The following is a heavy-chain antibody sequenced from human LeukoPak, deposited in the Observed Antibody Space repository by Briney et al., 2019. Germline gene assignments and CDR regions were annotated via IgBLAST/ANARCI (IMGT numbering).Heavy chain of an antibody. J-gene: IGHJ4*02. CDR3: ARSPHILTGENFDF. CDR2: IYYSGST. V-gene: IGHV4-59*01. CDR1: GGSISSYY. D-gene: IGHD3-9*01. Sequence: PSETLSLTCTVSGGSISSYYWSWIRQPPGKGLEWIGYIYYSGSTNYKPSLKSRVTISVDTSKNQFSLKLSPVTAADTAMYFCARSPHILTGENFDFWGQGTLVTVSS.